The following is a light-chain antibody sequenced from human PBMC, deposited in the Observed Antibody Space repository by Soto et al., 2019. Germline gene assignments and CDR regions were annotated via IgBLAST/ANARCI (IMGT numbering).Light chain of an antibody. CDR3: QQSYSSPHSIT. CDR2: GAS. V-gene: IGKV1-39*01. Sequence: DIQMAQSPSSLSASVGDTVTITCRASQSIGSHLNWYQQKAGKAPKVLIYGASSLQGGVPSRFTGSGSGTEFTLTISTLQPDDFATYYCQQSYSSPHSITFGQGTRLDIK. J-gene: IGKJ5*01. CDR1: QSIGSH.